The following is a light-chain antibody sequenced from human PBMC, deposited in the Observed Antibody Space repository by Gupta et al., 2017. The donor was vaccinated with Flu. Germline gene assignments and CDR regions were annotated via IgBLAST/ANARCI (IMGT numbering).Light chain of an antibody. Sequence: DIQMTQSPSSLSASVGDRVTITCRASQSISSYLNWYQQKPGKAPKLLIYAASSLKSGVPSRFSGSGSGTDFTLTIRSLQPEDFATYYCQQSYSTHLMYTFGQGTKLRSN. CDR3: QQSYSTHLMYT. CDR1: QSISSY. V-gene: IGKV1-39*01. J-gene: IGKJ2*01. CDR2: AAS.